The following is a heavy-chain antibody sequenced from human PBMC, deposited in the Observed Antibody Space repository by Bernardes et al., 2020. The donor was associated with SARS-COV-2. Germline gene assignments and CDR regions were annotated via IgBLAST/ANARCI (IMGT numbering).Heavy chain of an antibody. CDR3: VKDRGYCAGGCFRNTLDAFDM. V-gene: IGHV3-23*01. CDR2: ISGSGVGT. CDR1: GFTFTNYA. D-gene: IGHD2-21*02. Sequence: GGSLRLSCAASGFTFTNYAMNWVRQAPGKGLEWVSGISGSGVGTYYADSVKGRFTISRDSSKNTLHLRMNSLRAEDTAVYYCVKDRGYCAGGCFRNTLDAFDMWGQGTLVTVSS. J-gene: IGHJ3*02.